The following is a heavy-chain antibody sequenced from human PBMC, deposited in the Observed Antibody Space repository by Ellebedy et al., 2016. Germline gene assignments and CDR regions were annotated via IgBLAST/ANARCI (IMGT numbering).Heavy chain of an antibody. CDR3: ARLEMATYDNI. Sequence: GSLRLSCTVSGGSISRFYWTWIRQPPGKGLEWIGYIYHGGNTNYNPSLKSRVTLSLDTFKKEFSLKLNSVTAADTATYYCARLEMATYDNIWGPGIMVTVSS. J-gene: IGHJ3*02. CDR2: IYHGGNT. CDR1: GGSISRFY. V-gene: IGHV4-59*01. D-gene: IGHD5-24*01.